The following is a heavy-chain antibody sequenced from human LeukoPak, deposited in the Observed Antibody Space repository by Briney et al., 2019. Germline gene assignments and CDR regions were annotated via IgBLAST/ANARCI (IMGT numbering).Heavy chain of an antibody. J-gene: IGHJ4*02. CDR2: IYHSGST. CDR3: ARGGVSGSWFDY. V-gene: IGHV4-30-2*01. Sequence: SETLSLTCAVSGGSISSGGYSWSWIRQPPGKGLEWIGYIYHSGSTYYNPSLKSRVTISVDRSKNQFSLKLSSVTAADTAVYYCARGGVSGSWFDYWGQGTLVTVSS. CDR1: GGSISSGGYS. D-gene: IGHD3-16*01.